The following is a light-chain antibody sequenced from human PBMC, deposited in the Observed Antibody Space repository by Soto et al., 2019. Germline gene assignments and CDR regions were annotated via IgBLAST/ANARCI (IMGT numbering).Light chain of an antibody. Sequence: QSALTQPASVSGSPGQSITISCTGTSSDVGGYNYVSWYQQHPGKAPKLMIYDVSNRPSGVSNRFSGSKSGISASLTISGLQAGDEADYYCSSFTSCKAPGVFGGGTELTVL. CDR2: DVS. CDR1: SSDVGGYNY. CDR3: SSFTSCKAPGV. V-gene: IGLV2-14*03. J-gene: IGLJ3*02.